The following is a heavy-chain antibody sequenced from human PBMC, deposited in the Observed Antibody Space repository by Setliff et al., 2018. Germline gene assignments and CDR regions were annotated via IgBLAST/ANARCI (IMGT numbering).Heavy chain of an antibody. J-gene: IGHJ3*02. D-gene: IGHD1-1*01. Sequence: SETLSLTCTVSGVSIRSYYWSWIRQPPGKGLEWYGEINHSGSGDYNPSFKSRVTISVDTSKKQFSLTLTSVTAADTALYYCRQAVVGRDVFDIWGQGTVVTVSS. CDR3: RQAVVGRDVFDI. CDR1: GVSIRSYY. V-gene: IGHV4-34*01. CDR2: INHSGSG.